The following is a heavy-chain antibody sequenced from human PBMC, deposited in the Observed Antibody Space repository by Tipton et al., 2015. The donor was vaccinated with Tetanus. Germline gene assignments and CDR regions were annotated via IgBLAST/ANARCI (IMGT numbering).Heavy chain of an antibody. V-gene: IGHV4-34*01. CDR1: GGSFSGYY. J-gene: IGHJ6*02. D-gene: IGHD6-13*01. CDR2: SYYSGGA. CDR3: ARLSIASTGTYGLTYYYGFDV. Sequence: TLSLTCAVSGGSFSGYYWSWIRQPPGKGLEWIGNSYYSGGAYYNPSLKSRVAISVDTSKNPLSLKLSSVTAADTAVYYCARLSIASTGTYGLTYYYGFDVWGPGTTVTVSS.